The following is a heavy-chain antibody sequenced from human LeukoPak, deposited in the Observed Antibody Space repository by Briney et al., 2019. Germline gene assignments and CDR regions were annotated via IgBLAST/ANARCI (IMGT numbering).Heavy chain of an antibody. J-gene: IGHJ4*02. CDR1: GGSISSGSYY. D-gene: IGHD1-26*01. Sequence: SETLSLTCTVSGGSISSGSYYWSWIRQPAGKGLEWIGRIYTSGSTNYNPSLKSRVTISVDTSKNQFSLKLSSVTAADTAVYYCARSSIVGATDFFDYWGQGTLVTVSS. V-gene: IGHV4-61*02. CDR2: IYTSGST. CDR3: ARSSIVGATDFFDY.